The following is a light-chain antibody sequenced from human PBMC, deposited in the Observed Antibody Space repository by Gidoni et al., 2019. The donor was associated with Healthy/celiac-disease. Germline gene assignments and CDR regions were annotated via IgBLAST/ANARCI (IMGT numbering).Light chain of an antibody. V-gene: IGKV3-20*01. CDR3: QQYGSSRVT. J-gene: IGKJ4*01. CDR2: GAS. CDR1: QSVSSSY. Sequence: EIVLTQSPGTLSLSPGKRATLSCRASQSVSSSYLAWYQQKPGQAPRLLIYGASSRATGIPDRFSGSGSGTDFTLTISRLEPEDFAVYYCQQYGSSRVTFGGXTKVEIK.